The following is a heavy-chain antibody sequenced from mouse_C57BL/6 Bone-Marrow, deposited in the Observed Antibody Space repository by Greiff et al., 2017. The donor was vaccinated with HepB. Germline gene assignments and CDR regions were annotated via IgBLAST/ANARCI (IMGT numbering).Heavy chain of an antibody. CDR2: IDPSDSYT. D-gene: IGHD2-4*01. CDR1: GYTFTSYW. V-gene: IGHV1-50*01. Sequence: VQLQQPGAELVKPGASVKLSCKASGYTFTSYWMQWVKQRPGQGLEWIGEIDPSDSYTNYNQKFKGKAKLTVETSSSTAYMQLSSLTSEDSAVYYCARWGDYDGFDYWGQGTTLTVSS. J-gene: IGHJ2*01. CDR3: ARWGDYDGFDY.